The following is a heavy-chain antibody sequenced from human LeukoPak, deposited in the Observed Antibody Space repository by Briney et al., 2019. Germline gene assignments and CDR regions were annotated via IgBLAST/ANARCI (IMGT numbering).Heavy chain of an antibody. V-gene: IGHV3-21*01. CDR2: ISSSSSYI. J-gene: IGHJ4*02. D-gene: IGHD3-3*01. CDR3: ARDFFGESHIY. Sequence: RPGGSLRLSCAASGFTFSSYGMHWVRQAPGKGLEWVSSISSSSSYIYYADSVKGRFTISRDNAKNSLYLQMNSLRAEDTAVYYCARDFFGESHIYWGQGTLVTVSS. CDR1: GFTFSSYG.